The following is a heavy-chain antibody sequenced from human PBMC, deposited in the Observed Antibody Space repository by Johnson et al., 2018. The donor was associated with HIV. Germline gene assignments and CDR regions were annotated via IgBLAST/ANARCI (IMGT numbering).Heavy chain of an antibody. Sequence: QVQLVESGGGVVQPGGSLRLSCAASGFTFSSYWMSWVRQAPGKGLEWVTLISYDENNKLYADSVKGRFTISRDNSKNTLYLQMNSLRAEDTAVYFCARDGDYYDSNGGDAFDIWGQGTMVTVSS. D-gene: IGHD3-22*01. CDR3: ARDGDYYDSNGGDAFDI. V-gene: IGHV3-30*03. J-gene: IGHJ3*02. CDR1: GFTFSSYW. CDR2: ISYDENNK.